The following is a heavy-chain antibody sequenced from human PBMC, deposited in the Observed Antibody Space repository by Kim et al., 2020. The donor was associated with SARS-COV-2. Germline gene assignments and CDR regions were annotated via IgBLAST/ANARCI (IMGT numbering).Heavy chain of an antibody. Sequence: GGSLRLSCAASGFSFNTYWMTWVRQAPGKGLEWVANIKYDGSEANYVDSVKGRVTISRDNAKNSLYLQMSNLRDEDTAVYYCARWDCPAKNCVGGFDYWGQGTLVTVSS. D-gene: IGHD1-26*01. V-gene: IGHV3-7*01. CDR2: IKYDGSEA. J-gene: IGHJ4*02. CDR3: ARWDCPAKNCVGGFDY. CDR1: GFSFNTYW.